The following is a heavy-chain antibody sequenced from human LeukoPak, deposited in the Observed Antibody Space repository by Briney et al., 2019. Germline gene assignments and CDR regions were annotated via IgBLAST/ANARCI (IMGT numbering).Heavy chain of an antibody. CDR3: ARGDANWGYYFDY. CDR2: ITWNGGST. V-gene: IGHV3-20*04. Sequence: GGSLRLSCAASGFTFDDYGMSWVRHAPGKGLEWVSGITWNGGSTGYADSVKGRFPISRDNAKNSLYLQMNSLGAEDTALYYCARGDANWGYYFDYWGQGTLVTVSS. CDR1: GFTFDDYG. J-gene: IGHJ4*02. D-gene: IGHD7-27*01.